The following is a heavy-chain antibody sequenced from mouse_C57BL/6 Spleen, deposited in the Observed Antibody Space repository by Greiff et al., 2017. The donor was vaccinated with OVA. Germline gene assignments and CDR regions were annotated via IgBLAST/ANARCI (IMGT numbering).Heavy chain of an antibody. J-gene: IGHJ3*01. CDR3: ARLAWFAY. Sequence: EVQLQQSGPGLVKPSQSLSLTCSVTGYSITSGYYWKWIRQLPGNKLEWMGYISYDGSNNYNPSLKNRISITRDTSKNQFFLKLNSVTTEDTATYYCARLAWFAYWGQGTLVTVSA. CDR1: GYSITSGYY. CDR2: ISYDGSN. V-gene: IGHV3-6*01.